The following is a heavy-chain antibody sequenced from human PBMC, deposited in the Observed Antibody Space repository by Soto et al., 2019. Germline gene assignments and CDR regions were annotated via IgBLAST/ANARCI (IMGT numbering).Heavy chain of an antibody. CDR2: INHSGST. D-gene: IGHD3-10*01. CDR1: GGSFSGYY. Sequence: SQTLSLTCAVYGGSFSGYYWSWIRQPPGKGLEWIGEINHSGSTNYNPSLKSRVTISVDTSKNQFSLKLSSVTAADTAVYYCARGGGYYGSGSYLRGSTNNNWFDPWGQGTLVTVSS. CDR3: ARGGGYYGSGSYLRGSTNNNWFDP. V-gene: IGHV4-34*01. J-gene: IGHJ5*02.